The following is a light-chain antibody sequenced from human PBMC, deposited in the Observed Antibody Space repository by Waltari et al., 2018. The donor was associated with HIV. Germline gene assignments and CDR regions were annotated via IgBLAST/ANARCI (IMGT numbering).Light chain of an antibody. CDR3: QVWDSNDDWV. CDR2: DDN. J-gene: IGLJ3*02. CDR1: NIGTKD. Sequence: YVLTQPPSVSAAPGQKATVACTGHNIGTKDVHWYRQRPGQAPEGVVHDDNDRPSEIPVRISGSNSGDMATPTIDSVESGDEAVYYCQVWDSNDDWVFGGGTKLTVL. V-gene: IGLV3-21*02.